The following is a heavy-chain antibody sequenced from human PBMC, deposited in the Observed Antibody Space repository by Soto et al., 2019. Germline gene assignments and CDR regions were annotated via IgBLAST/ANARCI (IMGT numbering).Heavy chain of an antibody. CDR3: ARDSHSGFDY. CDR2: ISAYNGNT. J-gene: IGHJ4*02. V-gene: IGHV1-18*01. CDR1: GYAFACCG. D-gene: IGHD3-22*01. Sequence: SVELSCEARGYAFACCGICSVRQAPGQGLEWMGWISAYNGNTNYAQKLQGRVTMTTDTSTSTAYMELRSLRSDDTAVYYCARDSHSGFDYWGQGTLVTVSS.